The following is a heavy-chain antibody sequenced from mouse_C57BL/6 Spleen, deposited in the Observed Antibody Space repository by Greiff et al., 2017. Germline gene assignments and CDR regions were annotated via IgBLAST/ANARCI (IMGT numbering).Heavy chain of an antibody. D-gene: IGHD3-2*02. CDR3: AVGDSSGYGFAY. J-gene: IGHJ3*01. CDR2: INYDGSST. CDR1: GFTFSDYY. V-gene: IGHV5-16*01. Sequence: EVHLVESEGGLVQPGSSMKLSCTASGFTFSDYYMAWVRQVPEKGLEWVANINYDGSSTYYLDSLKSRFIISRDNAKNILYLQMSSLKSEDTATYYCAVGDSSGYGFAYWGQGTLVTVSA.